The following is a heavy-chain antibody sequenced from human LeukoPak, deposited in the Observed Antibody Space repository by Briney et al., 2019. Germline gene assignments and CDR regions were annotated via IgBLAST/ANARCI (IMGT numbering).Heavy chain of an antibody. Sequence: GRSLRLSCPASAFTFSSYAMHWVRQAPGKGVEWVAVISYDGSNKYYADSGKGRFTISRDSSKNTLYLQMNSLRAEDTAVYYCARDPSITMVRGVIGRFDYWGQGTLVTVSS. V-gene: IGHV3-30*04. D-gene: IGHD3-10*01. CDR1: AFTFSSYA. CDR2: ISYDGSNK. J-gene: IGHJ4*02. CDR3: ARDPSITMVRGVIGRFDY.